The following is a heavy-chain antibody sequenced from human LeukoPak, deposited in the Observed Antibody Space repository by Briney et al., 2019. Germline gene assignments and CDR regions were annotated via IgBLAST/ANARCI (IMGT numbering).Heavy chain of an antibody. J-gene: IGHJ4*02. Sequence: GSLRLSCAASGFTFSSYWMSWVRQAPGKGLEWVANIKQDGSEKYYVDSVKGRFTTSRDNAKNSLYLQMNSLRAEDTAVYYCARFPGIAVAGTSSWGQGTLVTVSS. V-gene: IGHV3-7*01. CDR3: ARFPGIAVAGTSS. CDR1: GFTFSSYW. D-gene: IGHD6-19*01. CDR2: IKQDGSEK.